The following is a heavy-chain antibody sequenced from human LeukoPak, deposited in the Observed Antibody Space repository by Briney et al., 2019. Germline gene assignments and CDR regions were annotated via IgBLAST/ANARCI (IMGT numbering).Heavy chain of an antibody. CDR1: GFTFSSYA. V-gene: IGHV3-23*01. CDR2: ISGSGGST. D-gene: IGHD3/OR15-3a*01. Sequence: PGGSLRLSCAASGFTFSSYAMSWVRQAPGKGLEWVSAISGSGGSTYYADSVKGRFTISRDNSKNTLYLQMNGLRAEDTAVYYCAKLTIFGLPTLGSYCGMDVWGQGTTVTVS. CDR3: AKLTIFGLPTLGSYCGMDV. J-gene: IGHJ6*02.